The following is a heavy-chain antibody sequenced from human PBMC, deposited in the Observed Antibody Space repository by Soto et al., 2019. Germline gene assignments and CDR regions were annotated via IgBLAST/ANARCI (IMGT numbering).Heavy chain of an antibody. CDR1: GASTSSDY. V-gene: IGHV4-59*01. J-gene: IGHJ3*02. CDR2: IYNSGST. Sequence: SDTLSLTCTVSGASTSSDYWSWIRQSPGKGLEWIGYIYNSGSTNYNPSLTSRVTISVDTSKNQFSLKLNSVTAADTAVYYCAREITMMVVGRGAFDIWGQGTMVT. D-gene: IGHD3-22*01. CDR3: AREITMMVVGRGAFDI.